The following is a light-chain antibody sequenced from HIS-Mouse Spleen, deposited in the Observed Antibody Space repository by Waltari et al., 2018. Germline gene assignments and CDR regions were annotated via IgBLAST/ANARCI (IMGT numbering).Light chain of an antibody. V-gene: IGLV2-23*01. CDR3: CSYAGSSTLV. J-gene: IGLJ3*02. Sequence: QSALTQPASVPGSPGQSITISCTRTSTDVGRENLFFWYPQHPGKAPKLLIYEGGKRPSGVSNRFSGSKSGNTASLTISGLQAEDEADYYCCSYAGSSTLVFGGGTKLTVL. CDR2: EGG. CDR1: STDVGRENL.